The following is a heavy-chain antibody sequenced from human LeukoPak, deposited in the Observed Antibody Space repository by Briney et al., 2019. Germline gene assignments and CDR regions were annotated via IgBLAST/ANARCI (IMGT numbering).Heavy chain of an antibody. D-gene: IGHD3-10*01. CDR3: ARGITMVQGVIRWFDP. Sequence: SETLSLTCAAYGGSFSGYYWSWIRQPPGKGLEWIGEINHSGSTNYNPSLKSRVTISVDTSKNQFSLKLSSVTAADTAVYYCARGITMVQGVIRWFDPWGQGILVTVSS. J-gene: IGHJ5*02. CDR2: INHSGST. V-gene: IGHV4-34*01. CDR1: GGSFSGYY.